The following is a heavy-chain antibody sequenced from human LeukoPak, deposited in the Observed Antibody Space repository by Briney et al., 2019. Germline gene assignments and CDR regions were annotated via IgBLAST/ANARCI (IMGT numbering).Heavy chain of an antibody. J-gene: IGHJ5*02. CDR2: ISAYNGNT. CDR1: GYTFTSYA. D-gene: IGHD4-23*01. Sequence: ASVKVSCKASGYTFTSYAMNWVRQAPGQGLERMGWISAYNGNTNYAQKLQGRVTMTTDTSTSTAYMELRSLRSDDTAVYYCARDSARGGNYNWFDPWGQGTLVTVSS. V-gene: IGHV1-18*01. CDR3: ARDSARGGNYNWFDP.